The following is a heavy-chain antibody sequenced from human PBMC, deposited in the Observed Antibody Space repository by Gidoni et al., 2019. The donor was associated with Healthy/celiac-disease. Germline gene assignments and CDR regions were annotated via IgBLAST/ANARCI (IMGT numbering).Heavy chain of an antibody. CDR1: VYPSRPYY. J-gene: IGHJ6*02. Sequence: QVQLVESGGGLVKPRGSLRLSCAASVYPSRPYYMSWIRQAPGKGLGLVCFISSSGSTIYYADSVKGRFTISRDNAKNSLYLQMNSLRAEDTAVYYCAREQNYDYYYGMDVWGQGTTVTVSS. V-gene: IGHV3-11*01. CDR3: AREQNYDYYYGMDV. CDR2: ISSSGSTI.